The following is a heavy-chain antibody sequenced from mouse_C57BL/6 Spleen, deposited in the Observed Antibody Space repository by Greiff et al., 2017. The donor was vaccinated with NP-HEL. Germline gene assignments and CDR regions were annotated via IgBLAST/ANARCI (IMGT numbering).Heavy chain of an antibody. Sequence: VQLQQPGAELVKPGASVKLSCKASGYTFTSYWMQWVKQRPGQGLEWIGEIDPSDSYTNYHQKFKGKATLTVDTSSSTAYMQLSSLTSEDSAVCYCARWVMVTTEGGSMDYWGQGTSVTVSS. J-gene: IGHJ4*01. CDR2: IDPSDSYT. V-gene: IGHV1-50*01. CDR1: GYTFTSYW. D-gene: IGHD2-2*01. CDR3: ARWVMVTTEGGSMDY.